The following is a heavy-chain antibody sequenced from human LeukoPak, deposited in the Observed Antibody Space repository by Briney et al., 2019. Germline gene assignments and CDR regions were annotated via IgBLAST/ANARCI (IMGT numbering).Heavy chain of an antibody. CDR2: INHSGST. V-gene: IGHV4-34*01. CDR3: ARTKYYDFWSGYYGYYFDY. Sequence: SETLSLTCAVYGGSFSGHYWSWIRQPPGKGLEWIGEINHSGSTNYNPSLKSRVAISVDTSKNQFSLKLSSVTAADTAVYYCARTKYYDFWSGYYGYYFDYWGQGTLVTVSS. CDR1: GGSFSGHY. D-gene: IGHD3-3*01. J-gene: IGHJ4*02.